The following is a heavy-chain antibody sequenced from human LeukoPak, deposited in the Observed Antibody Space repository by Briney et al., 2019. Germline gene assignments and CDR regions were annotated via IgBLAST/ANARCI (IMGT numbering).Heavy chain of an antibody. Sequence: SETLSLTCTVSGGSISSSSYYWGWIRQPPGKGLEWIGSVYDSGSTYYNPSLKSRVTISVDTSKNQFSLKLSSVTAADTAVYYCARGYCSSTSRYAGSNWFDPWGQGTLVTVSS. V-gene: IGHV4-39*01. CDR3: ARGYCSSTSRYAGSNWFDP. CDR1: GGSISSSSYY. J-gene: IGHJ5*02. CDR2: VYDSGST. D-gene: IGHD2-2*01.